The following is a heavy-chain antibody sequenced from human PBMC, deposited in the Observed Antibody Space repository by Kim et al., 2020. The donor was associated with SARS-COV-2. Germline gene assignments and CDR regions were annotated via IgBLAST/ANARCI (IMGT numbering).Heavy chain of an antibody. D-gene: IGHD1-1*01. CDR1: GFRFSDYV. V-gene: IGHV3-74*01. J-gene: IGHJ2*01. Sequence: GGSLRLSCTASGFRFSDYVMHWVRQAPGKGLTWVSRIPTDDHRATYADSVQGRFTISRDNAKNTLYLQMNSLRPEDTAVYYCTRDKDWNFFDFWGRGTLVTVSS. CDR3: TRDKDWNFFDF. CDR2: IPTDDHRA.